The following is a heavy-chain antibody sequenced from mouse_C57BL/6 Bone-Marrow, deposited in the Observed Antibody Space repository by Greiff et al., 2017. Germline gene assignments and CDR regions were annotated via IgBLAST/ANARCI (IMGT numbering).Heavy chain of an antibody. CDR1: GYTFTGYC. V-gene: IGHV1-9*01. CDR3: ARWGYAMDY. CDR2: ILPGSGST. J-gene: IGHJ4*01. Sequence: QVQLQQSGAELMKPGASVKLSCKASGYTFTGYCIEWVKQRPGHGLEWIGEILPGSGSTNYNEKFKGKATLTADTSSITAYMQLSSLTTDDAASYYCARWGYAMDYWGQGTSVTVSS.